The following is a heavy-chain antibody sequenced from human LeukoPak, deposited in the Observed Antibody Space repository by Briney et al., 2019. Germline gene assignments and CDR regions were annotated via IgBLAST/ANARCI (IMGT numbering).Heavy chain of an antibody. Sequence: GASVKVSCKASGYTFTGYYLHWVRQAPGQGLEWMGWISPNSDDTNYAQKFRGRVNMTREASISTAYMELSRLRSDDTAIYYCARGGFDYWGQGTLVTV. J-gene: IGHJ4*02. V-gene: IGHV1-2*02. CDR3: ARGGFDY. CDR2: ISPNSDDT. CDR1: GYTFTGYY.